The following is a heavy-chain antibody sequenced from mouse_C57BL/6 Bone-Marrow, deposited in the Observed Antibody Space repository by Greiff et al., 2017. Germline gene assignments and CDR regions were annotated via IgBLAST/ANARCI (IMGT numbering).Heavy chain of an antibody. CDR1: GYTFTSYW. V-gene: IGHV1-64*01. J-gene: IGHJ2*01. D-gene: IGHD2-1*01. CDR2: IHPNSGST. Sequence: QVQLKQPGAELVKPGASVKLSCKASGYTFTSYWMHWVKQRPGQGLEWIGMIHPNSGSTNYNEKFQSKATLTVDKSSSTAYMQLSSLTSEDSAVYYCARRAPFYYGNSYYFDYWGQGTTLTVSS. CDR3: ARRAPFYYGNSYYFDY.